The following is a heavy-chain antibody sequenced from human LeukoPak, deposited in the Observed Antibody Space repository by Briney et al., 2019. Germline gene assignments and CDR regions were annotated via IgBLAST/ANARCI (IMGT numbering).Heavy chain of an antibody. D-gene: IGHD6-13*01. V-gene: IGHV4-59*01. Sequence: PSETLSLTCSVAGGSMSIYYWSWIRQPPGKGLEWIGYVSYSGSTNYSPSLKSRVTISVDTSKNQFSLKLSSVTNADPAVYSCACLTRIAGTFSEFLFWGQGTLVTVSS. CDR1: GGSMSIYY. J-gene: IGHJ4*02. CDR2: VSYSGST. CDR3: ACLTRIAGTFSEFLF.